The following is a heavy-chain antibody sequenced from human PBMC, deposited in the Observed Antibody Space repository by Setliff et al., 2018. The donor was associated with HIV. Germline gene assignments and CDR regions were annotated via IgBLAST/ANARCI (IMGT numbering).Heavy chain of an antibody. D-gene: IGHD4-17*01. V-gene: IGHV4-39*07. CDR1: GASITTDTYH. J-gene: IGHJ4*02. Sequence: SETLSLTCTVSGASITTDTYHWDWVRQPPGKGLEWIGSLFYTGSTSCNPSLKGRLTISVDTSKNQFSLKLRSVTAADTAVYYCARDPPGYGDSNDYWGQGTLVTVSS. CDR3: ARDPPGYGDSNDY. CDR2: LFYTGST.